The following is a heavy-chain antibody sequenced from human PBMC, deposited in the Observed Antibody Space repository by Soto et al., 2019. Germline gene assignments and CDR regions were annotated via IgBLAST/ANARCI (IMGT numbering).Heavy chain of an antibody. CDR2: IYYSGST. CDR3: ARDNYGDTYYFDY. Sequence: SETLSLTCTVSGGSISSGAYYWSWVRQPPGKGLEWIGYIYYSGSTYYNPSLKSRVTISVDTSRNQFSLKLSSVTATDTAVYYCARDNYGDTYYFDYWGQGTLVTVSS. CDR1: GGSISSGAYY. D-gene: IGHD4-17*01. J-gene: IGHJ4*02. V-gene: IGHV4-30-4*01.